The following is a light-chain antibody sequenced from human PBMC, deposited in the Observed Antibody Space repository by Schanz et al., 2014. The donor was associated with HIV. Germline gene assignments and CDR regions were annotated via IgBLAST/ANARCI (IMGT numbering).Light chain of an antibody. Sequence: EVVMTQSPATLSVSPGERATLSCRASQTVNIHLAWYQQKPGQAPRLLIYDASTRATGLPARFSASGSGTEFTLTISSLEPEDFAVYYCFQSGRSPLTFGPGTKVDIK. CDR2: DAS. CDR1: QTVNIH. CDR3: FQSGRSPLT. V-gene: IGKV3-15*01. J-gene: IGKJ3*01.